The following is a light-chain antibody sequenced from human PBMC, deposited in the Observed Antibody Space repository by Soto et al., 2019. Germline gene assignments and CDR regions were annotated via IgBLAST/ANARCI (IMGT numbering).Light chain of an antibody. J-gene: IGLJ1*01. V-gene: IGLV2-23*02. CDR3: CSDAGRSTYV. CDR2: EVS. CDR1: GSYNF. Sequence: QSVLTQPASLSGSPGQSITISCTVGSYNFVPWYQQHPGKAPKVLIYEVSKRPPGVSDRFSGSKSGNTASLTISGLQAEDEADYYCCSDAGRSTYVFGTGTKVTVL.